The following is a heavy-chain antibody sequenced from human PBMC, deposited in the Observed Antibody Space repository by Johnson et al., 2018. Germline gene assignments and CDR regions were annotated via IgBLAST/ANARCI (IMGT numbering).Heavy chain of an antibody. Sequence: VQLVQSGGGLVTPGGSLRLSCEVSGFSFSNSYMSWVRQAPGKGLEWVGRIKRETDGGTTDYAVPVKGRFTISRDDSKNTLYLQMNSLKAEDTAVYYCGTGAAFGIWGQGTMVTVSS. D-gene: IGHD1-14*01. J-gene: IGHJ3*02. CDR2: IKRETDGGTT. CDR3: GTGAAFGI. CDR1: GFSFSNSY. V-gene: IGHV3-15*01.